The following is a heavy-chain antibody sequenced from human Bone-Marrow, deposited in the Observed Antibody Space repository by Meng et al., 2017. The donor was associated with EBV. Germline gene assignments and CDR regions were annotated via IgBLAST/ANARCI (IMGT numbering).Heavy chain of an antibody. CDR3: ARGQHDYAFDY. D-gene: IGHD4-17*01. CDR1: GYTFTSTSFA. J-gene: IGHJ4*02. CDR2: INAGNGNT. Sequence: VQVVQAGGEVKNTGASVKFSCWASGYTFTSTSFAIHWGRQDPGQRLEWMGWINAGNGNTKYSQNFQGRVTITRDTSATTVHMELRSLRSEDTAVYYCARGQHDYAFDYWGQGTLVTVSS. V-gene: IGHV1-3*01.